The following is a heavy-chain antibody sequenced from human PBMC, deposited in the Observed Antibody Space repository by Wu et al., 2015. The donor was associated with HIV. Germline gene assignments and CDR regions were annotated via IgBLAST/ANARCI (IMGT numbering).Heavy chain of an antibody. CDR1: GGTFSSYA. CDR2: IIPIFGTA. V-gene: IGHV1-69*05. CDR3: ASGRGFGYYYGSGSPFYFDY. D-gene: IGHD3-10*01. Sequence: QVQLVQSGAEVKKPGSSVKVSCKASGGTFSSYAISWVRQAPGQGLEWMGGIIPIFGTANYAQKFQGRVTITTDESTSTAYMELSSLRSEDTAVYYCASGRGFGYYYGSGSPFYFDYWGQGTLVTVSS. J-gene: IGHJ4*02.